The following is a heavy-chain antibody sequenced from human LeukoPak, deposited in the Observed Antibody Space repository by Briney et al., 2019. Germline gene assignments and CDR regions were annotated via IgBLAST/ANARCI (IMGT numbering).Heavy chain of an antibody. CDR3: ARVHLTGTTDY. Sequence: ASVKVSCKTFGYTFTSYGISWVRQAPGQGLEWMGWISGYKGNTNYAQKLQGRVTMTTDTSTSTAYMELRSLRSDDTAVYYCARVHLTGTTDYWGQGTLVTVSS. V-gene: IGHV1-18*01. CDR1: GYTFTSYG. D-gene: IGHD1-7*01. CDR2: ISGYKGNT. J-gene: IGHJ4*02.